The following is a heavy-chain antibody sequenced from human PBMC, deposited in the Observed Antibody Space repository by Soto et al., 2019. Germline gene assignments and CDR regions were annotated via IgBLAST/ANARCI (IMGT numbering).Heavy chain of an antibody. D-gene: IGHD3-22*01. CDR1: GFTFSNHW. CDR2: MNSNGSST. CDR3: AIATHYYDTSNYYRTYGMDV. V-gene: IGHV3-74*01. Sequence: EVQLVESGGGLVQPGGSLRLSCAASGFTFSNHWMHWVRQAPGKGLIWVSRMNSNGSSTTYADSVKARFPISRDNANNTLYLQMNSLRAEDMALYYCAIATHYYDTSNYYRTYGMDVWSQGTAV. J-gene: IGHJ6*02.